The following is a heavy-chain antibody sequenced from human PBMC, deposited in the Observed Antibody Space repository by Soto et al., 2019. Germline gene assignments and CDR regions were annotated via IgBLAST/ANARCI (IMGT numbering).Heavy chain of an antibody. CDR1: GFTFSSYA. CDR2: ISGSGGST. V-gene: IGHV3-23*01. CDR3: AKDFNRQGYCSGGSCYFLGLFDY. J-gene: IGHJ4*02. Sequence: GGSLRLSCAASGFTFSSYAMSWVRQAPGMGLEWVSAISGSGGSTYYADSVKGRFTISRDNSKNTLYLQMNSLRAEDTAVYYCAKDFNRQGYCSGGSCYFLGLFDYWGQGTLVTVSS. D-gene: IGHD2-15*01.